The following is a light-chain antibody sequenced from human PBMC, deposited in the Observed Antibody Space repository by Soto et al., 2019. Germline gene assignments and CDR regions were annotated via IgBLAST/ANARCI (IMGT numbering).Light chain of an antibody. CDR1: SSDVGGYNY. CDR3: SSYTSSSTWM. Sequence: QSALTQPASVSGSPAQSITISCTGTSSDVGGYNYVSWYQQHPGKAPRLMIYDVSNRPSGVSDRFSGSKSSNTASLTISGLQAEDEADYYCSSYTSSSTWMFGGGTKVTVL. V-gene: IGLV2-14*03. CDR2: DVS. J-gene: IGLJ3*02.